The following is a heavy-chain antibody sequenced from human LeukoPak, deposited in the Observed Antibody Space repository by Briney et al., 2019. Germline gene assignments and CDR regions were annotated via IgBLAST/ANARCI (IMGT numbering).Heavy chain of an antibody. V-gene: IGHV1-18*01. CDR2: ISAYNGNT. J-gene: IGHJ4*02. CDR1: GYTFTSYG. CDR3: ARDRDVGATIFAAELSTFDY. Sequence: ASVKVSCKASGYTFTSYGIRWVRPAPGQGLEWMGWISAYNGNTNYAQKLQGRVTMTTDTSTSTAYMELRSLRSDDTAVYYCARDRDVGATIFAAELSTFDYWGQGTLVTVSS. D-gene: IGHD1-26*01.